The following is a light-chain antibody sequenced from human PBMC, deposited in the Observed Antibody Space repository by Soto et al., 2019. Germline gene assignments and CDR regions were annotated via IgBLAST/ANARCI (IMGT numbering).Light chain of an antibody. Sequence: QSVLTQPPSASGSPGQSVTIYCTGTSSDVGGYNYVSWYQQHPGKAPKLMIYDVSKRPSGVPDRFSGSKSGNTASLTVSGLQAEDEADYYCSSYAGSTVVFGGGTKLTVL. J-gene: IGLJ2*01. CDR2: DVS. CDR3: SSYAGSTVV. CDR1: SSDVGGYNY. V-gene: IGLV2-8*01.